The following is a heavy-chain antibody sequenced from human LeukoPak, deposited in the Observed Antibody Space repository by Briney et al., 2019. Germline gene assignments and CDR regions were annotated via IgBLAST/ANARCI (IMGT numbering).Heavy chain of an antibody. CDR1: GFTFSSYA. CDR3: AKEAVNYDILTGYYTTGYFDY. J-gene: IGHJ4*02. D-gene: IGHD3-9*01. Sequence: GGSLRLSCAASGFTFSSYAMSWVRQAPGKGLEWVSGISGSGGNTYYADSVKGRFTISRDNSKNTLYLQMSSLRAEDTAVHYCAKEAVNYDILTGYYTTGYFDYWGQGTLVTVSS. CDR2: ISGSGGNT. V-gene: IGHV3-23*01.